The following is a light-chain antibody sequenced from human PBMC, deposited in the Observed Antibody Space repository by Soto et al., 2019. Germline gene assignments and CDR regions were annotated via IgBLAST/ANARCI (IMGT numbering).Light chain of an antibody. Sequence: EVVMTQSPATLSVSPGERVTLSCRASQSVRSNLAWYQQKPGQSPRLLIYGASTRATGIPARFSGSGSGTEFTLTISSLQSDDLAVYYCQQYDRWPGTFGGGTKWIS. V-gene: IGKV3-15*01. CDR3: QQYDRWPGT. CDR2: GAS. CDR1: QSVRSN. J-gene: IGKJ4*01.